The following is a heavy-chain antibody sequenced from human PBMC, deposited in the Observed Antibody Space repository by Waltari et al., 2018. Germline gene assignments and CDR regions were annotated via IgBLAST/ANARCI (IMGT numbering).Heavy chain of an antibody. J-gene: IGHJ4*02. Sequence: EVQLMESGGTLVQPGRSLRLSCTTNGFSFGDYAMSWFRQAPGKGLEGVGFIRNQAYGAATEYAASVKDRFAISRDDSKGIAYLQMNNLKIEDTAMYYCSRAKSWGAGDYWGQGTLVTVSS. D-gene: IGHD3-16*01. CDR2: IRNQAYGAAT. CDR3: SRAKSWGAGDY. V-gene: IGHV3-49*03. CDR1: GFSFGDYA.